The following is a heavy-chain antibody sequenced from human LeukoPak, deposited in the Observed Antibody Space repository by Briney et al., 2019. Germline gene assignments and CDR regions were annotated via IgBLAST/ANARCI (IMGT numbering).Heavy chain of an antibody. J-gene: IGHJ6*02. Sequence: PGGSLRLSCVASGFDFSSYGLSWVRQSPGRGLEWVSTFSGTSALTYYADPVKGRFTISRDNAKNSLYLQMNSLRAEDTAVYYCARALWSGPVYYGMDVWGQGTTVTVSS. D-gene: IGHD3-10*01. CDR3: ARALWSGPVYYGMDV. CDR2: FSGTSALT. CDR1: GFDFSSYG. V-gene: IGHV3-21*06.